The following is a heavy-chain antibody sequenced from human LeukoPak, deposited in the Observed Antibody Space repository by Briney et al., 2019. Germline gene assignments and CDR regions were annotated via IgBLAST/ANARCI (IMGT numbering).Heavy chain of an antibody. D-gene: IGHD4-11*01. Sequence: GGSLRLSCAASGFTFSSYAMHWVRQAPGKGLEWVAVITYDGSNKYYADSVKGRFSISRDNSKNTLYLQMNSLRGEDTAVYYCAKGLDYSLDYWGQGTLVTVSS. V-gene: IGHV3-30-3*02. J-gene: IGHJ4*02. CDR3: AKGLDYSLDY. CDR1: GFTFSSYA. CDR2: ITYDGSNK.